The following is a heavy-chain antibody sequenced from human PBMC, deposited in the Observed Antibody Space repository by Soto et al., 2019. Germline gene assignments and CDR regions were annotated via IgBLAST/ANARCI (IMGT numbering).Heavy chain of an antibody. J-gene: IGHJ4*02. CDR3: ARDSAYLFDY. V-gene: IGHV3-48*01. CDR1: GFTFSDYS. Sequence: TASGFTFSDYSMNWVRQAPGKGLEWASYIGTSSSTVYYAYSVEGRFSISRDNAKNSLYLQMDSLRAEDTAVYYCARDSAYLFDYWGQGILVTVSP. CDR2: IGTSSSTV. D-gene: IGHD1-26*01.